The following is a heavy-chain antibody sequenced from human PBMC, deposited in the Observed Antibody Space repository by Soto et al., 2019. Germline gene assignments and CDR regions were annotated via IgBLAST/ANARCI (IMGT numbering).Heavy chain of an antibody. CDR3: VKDGSGDNCPCMDV. V-gene: IGHV3-23*01. D-gene: IGHD1-1*01. Sequence: EAQLSESGGDSVQPGGSLRLPCGASGFTFRTHAMSWVPRVPGKGLEWASAISGSGDRTYYADSVKGRFTISRDNSRNMLYLQMNSLRAENTAIYYCVKDGSGDNCPCMDVWGPGTTVTVSS. CDR1: GFTFRTHA. CDR2: ISGSGDRT. J-gene: IGHJ6*02.